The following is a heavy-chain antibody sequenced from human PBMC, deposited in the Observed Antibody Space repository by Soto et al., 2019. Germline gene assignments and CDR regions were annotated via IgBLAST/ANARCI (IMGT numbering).Heavy chain of an antibody. J-gene: IGHJ4*02. V-gene: IGHV1-69*01. CDR2: IVPIFGTF. D-gene: IGHD7-27*01. CDR1: GGTFGRNT. CDR3: ARDLNWALDY. Sequence: QVHLVQSAAEVKKPGSSARVSCTVSGGTFGRNTIVWVRQAPEQGLECMGHIVPIFGTFKYAQKFQGRVTFTADESTTTAYMDLSSLTSEDTAVYFCARDLNWALDYWGQGTLVTVSS.